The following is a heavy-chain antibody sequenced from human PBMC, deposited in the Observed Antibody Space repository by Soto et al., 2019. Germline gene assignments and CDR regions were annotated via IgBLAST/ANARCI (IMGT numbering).Heavy chain of an antibody. D-gene: IGHD2-2*01. CDR2: IIPILGIA. V-gene: IGHV1-69*08. J-gene: IGHJ6*03. CDR1: GGTFSSYT. CDR3: ARDLVARYCSSTSCSRDKYYYYMDV. Sequence: QVQLVQSGAEVKKPGSSVKVSCKASGGTFSSYTISWVRQAPGQGLEWMGRIIPILGIANYAQKSQGRVTITADKSTSTAYMELSSLRSEDTAVYYCARDLVARYCSSTSCSRDKYYYYMDVWGKGTTVTVSS.